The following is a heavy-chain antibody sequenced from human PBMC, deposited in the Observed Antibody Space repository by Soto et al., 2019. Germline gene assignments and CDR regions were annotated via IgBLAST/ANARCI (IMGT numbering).Heavy chain of an antibody. CDR2: IKQDGSEE. V-gene: IGHV3-7*04. Sequence: GGSLRLSCAASGFTLSSYWMSWVRQAPGKGLEWVANIKQDGSEENYVDSVKGRFTISRDNAKKSLYPQMNSLRADDTAVYYCARDFYYGMEVWGQGTTVTVSS. J-gene: IGHJ6*02. CDR3: ARDFYYGMEV. CDR1: GFTLSSYW.